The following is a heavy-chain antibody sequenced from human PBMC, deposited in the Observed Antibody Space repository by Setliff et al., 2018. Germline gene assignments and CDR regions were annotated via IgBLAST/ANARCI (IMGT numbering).Heavy chain of an antibody. CDR1: GGSISNYY. D-gene: IGHD6-13*01. J-gene: IGHJ4*02. V-gene: IGHV4-4*07. Sequence: SETLSLTCTVSGGSISNYYWSWIRQPAGKGLEWIGRIYTSGSTNYNPSLKSRVTMSVDTSKNQFSLKLSSVTAADTAVYYCARSASDWAAAGEFDYWGQGALVTVSS. CDR2: IYTSGST. CDR3: ARSASDWAAAGEFDY.